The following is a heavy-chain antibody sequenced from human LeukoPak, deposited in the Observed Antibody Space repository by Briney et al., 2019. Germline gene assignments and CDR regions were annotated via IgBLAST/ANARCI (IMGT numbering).Heavy chain of an antibody. J-gene: IGHJ5*02. V-gene: IGHV1-18*01. CDR2: ISAYNGNT. Sequence: GASVKVSCKAPGYTFTSYNISWVRQAPGQGLEWMGWISAYNGNTHYAQNLQGRVTMTTDTSTSTAYMELRSLKSDDTAVYYCARDGDSGYDSFDWFDPWGQGTLVTVSS. CDR3: ARDGDSGYDSFDWFDP. CDR1: GYTFTSYN. D-gene: IGHD5-12*01.